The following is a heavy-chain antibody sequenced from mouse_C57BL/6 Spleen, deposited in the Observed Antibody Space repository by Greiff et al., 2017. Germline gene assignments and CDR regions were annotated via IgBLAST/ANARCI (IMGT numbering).Heavy chain of an antibody. D-gene: IGHD1-1*01. CDR1: GYAFSSYW. Sequence: QVQLQQSGAELVKPGASVKISCKASGYAFSSYWMNWVQQRPGKGLEWIGQIYPGDGDTNYNGKFKGKATLTADKSSSTAYMQLSSLTSEDSAVYFCAGITTVVARYFDVWGTGTTVTVSS. CDR2: IYPGDGDT. J-gene: IGHJ1*03. V-gene: IGHV1-80*01. CDR3: AGITTVVARYFDV.